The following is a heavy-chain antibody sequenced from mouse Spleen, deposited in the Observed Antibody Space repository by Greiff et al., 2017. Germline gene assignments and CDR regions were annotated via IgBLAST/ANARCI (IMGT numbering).Heavy chain of an antibody. D-gene: IGHD2-3*01. Sequence: DVKLQESVAELVRPGASVKLSCTASGFNIKNTYMHWVKQRPEQGLEWIGRIDPANGNTKYAPKFQGKATITADTSSNTAYLQLSSLTSEDTAIYYCAMGDGYYRYYFDYWGQGTTLTVSS. J-gene: IGHJ2*01. V-gene: IGHV14-3*01. CDR2: IDPANGNT. CDR1: GFNIKNTY. CDR3: AMGDGYYRYYFDY.